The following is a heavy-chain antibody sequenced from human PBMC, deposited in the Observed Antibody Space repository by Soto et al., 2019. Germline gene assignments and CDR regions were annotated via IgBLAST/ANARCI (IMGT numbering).Heavy chain of an antibody. J-gene: IGHJ5*02. CDR2: IWYDGSNK. Sequence: QVQLVESGGGVVQPGRSLRLSCAASGFTFSSYGMHWVRQAPGKGLEWVAVIWYDGSNKYYADSVKGRFTISRDNSKNTLYLQMNSLRAEDTAVYYCARDIVPAALFNWFDPWGQGTLVTVSS. D-gene: IGHD2-2*01. V-gene: IGHV3-33*01. CDR1: GFTFSSYG. CDR3: ARDIVPAALFNWFDP.